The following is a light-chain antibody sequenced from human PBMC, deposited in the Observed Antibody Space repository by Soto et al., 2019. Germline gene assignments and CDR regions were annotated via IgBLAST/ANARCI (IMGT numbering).Light chain of an antibody. Sequence: QSALTQPPSASGSPGQSVTISCTGTSSDVGGYNSVSWYQQQPDKAPTLIIYEVSKRPSGVPDRFSGSKSGNTASLTVSGLQADYEADYYCSSYAGSARILFGGGTKLTVL. CDR2: EVS. V-gene: IGLV2-8*01. CDR1: SSDVGGYNS. CDR3: SSYAGSARIL. J-gene: IGLJ2*01.